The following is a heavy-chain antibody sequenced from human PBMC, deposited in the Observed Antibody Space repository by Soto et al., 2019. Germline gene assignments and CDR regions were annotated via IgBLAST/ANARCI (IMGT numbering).Heavy chain of an antibody. CDR2: IYYSGST. J-gene: IGHJ5*02. Sequence: SETLSLTCTVSGGSISSYYWSWIRQPPGKGLEWIGYIYYSGSTNYNPSLKSRVTISVDTSKNQFSLKLSSVTAADTAVYYCARDFAPPSYCSSTSCYGFWFDPWGQGTLVTVSS. D-gene: IGHD2-2*01. CDR3: ARDFAPPSYCSSTSCYGFWFDP. CDR1: GGSISSYY. V-gene: IGHV4-59*01.